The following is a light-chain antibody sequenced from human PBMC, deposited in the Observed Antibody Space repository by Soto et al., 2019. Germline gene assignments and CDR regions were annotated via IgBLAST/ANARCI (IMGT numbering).Light chain of an antibody. V-gene: IGKV1-39*01. CDR1: QSISSY. CDR3: QQSYSTPYT. J-gene: IGKJ2*01. Sequence: DIQMTQSPSSLSASVGDRVTITCLASQSISSYLNCYQKKPGKAPKLLIYAASSLQSGVPSRFSGSGSGTDFTRTISRLQPEDVATYSCQQSYSTPYTFGQGTKLEIK. CDR2: AAS.